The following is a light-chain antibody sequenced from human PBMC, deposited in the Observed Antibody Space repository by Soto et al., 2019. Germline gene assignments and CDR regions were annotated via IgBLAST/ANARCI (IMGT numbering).Light chain of an antibody. V-gene: IGLV6-57*04. J-gene: IGLJ3*02. CDR1: SGSIASSY. CDR3: QSYDSNNHGV. CDR2: EDR. Sequence: NFMLTQPDSVSESPGKTVTMSCTRSSGSIASSYVQWYQQRPGGAPTTVIYEDRQRPSGVPDRFSGSIDRSSNSASLTISGLKTEDEADYYCQSYDSNNHGVFGGGTKVTVL.